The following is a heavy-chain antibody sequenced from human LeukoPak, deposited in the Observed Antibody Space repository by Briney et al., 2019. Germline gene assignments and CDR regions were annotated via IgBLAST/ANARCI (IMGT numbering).Heavy chain of an antibody. J-gene: IGHJ3*02. CDR3: ATRLDTAMPDAFDI. D-gene: IGHD5-18*01. Sequence: GESLKISCKSSGYSFSNFWIGWVRQMPGKGLEWMGIIYPGDSDTRYSPSFQGQVTISADKSISTAYLQWSSLKASDTAMYYCATRLDTAMPDAFDIWGQGTMVTVSS. CDR1: GYSFSNFW. V-gene: IGHV5-51*01. CDR2: IYPGDSDT.